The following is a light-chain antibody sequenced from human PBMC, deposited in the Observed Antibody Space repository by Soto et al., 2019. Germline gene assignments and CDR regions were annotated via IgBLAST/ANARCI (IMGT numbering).Light chain of an antibody. CDR1: QSVNSN. J-gene: IGKJ1*01. CDR2: GAS. V-gene: IGKV3-15*01. CDR3: QQYDQWWT. Sequence: EIVMAQSPAALSVSPGERATFSFRASQSVNSNLAWYHLKPGQAPRLLLYGASIRATDAPARFSGGGSGTEYTLTISSLQSEDFGVYFCQQYDQWWTFGQGTKVDIK.